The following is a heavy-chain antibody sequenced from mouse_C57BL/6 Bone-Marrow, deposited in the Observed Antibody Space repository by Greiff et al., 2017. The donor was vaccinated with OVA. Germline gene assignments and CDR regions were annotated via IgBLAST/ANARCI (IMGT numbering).Heavy chain of an antibody. V-gene: IGHV8-8*01. Sequence: QVTLKESGPGILQPSQTLSLTCSFSGFSLSTFGMGVGWIRQPSGKGLEWLAHIWWDDDKYYNPALKSRLTISKDTSKNQVFLKIANVDTAETATYYCARSYYGSSPPYARDYWGQGTSVTVSS. CDR2: IWWDDDK. CDR3: ARSYYGSSPPYARDY. D-gene: IGHD1-1*01. J-gene: IGHJ4*01. CDR1: GFSLSTFGMG.